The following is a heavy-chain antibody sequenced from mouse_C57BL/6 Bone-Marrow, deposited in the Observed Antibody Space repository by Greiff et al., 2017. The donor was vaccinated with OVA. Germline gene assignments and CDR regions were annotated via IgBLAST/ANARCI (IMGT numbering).Heavy chain of an antibody. V-gene: IGHV1-5*01. CDR3: TRSTTVVDLDY. CDR2: IYPGNSDT. CDR1: GYTFTSYW. Sequence: VQLQQSGTVLARPGASVKMSCKTSGYTFTSYWLHWVKQRPGQGLEWIGDIYPGNSDTSYNQKFKGKATLTAVTSASTAYMELSSLTNEDSAVDYCTRSTTVVDLDYWGQGTTLTVSS. D-gene: IGHD1-1*01. J-gene: IGHJ2*01.